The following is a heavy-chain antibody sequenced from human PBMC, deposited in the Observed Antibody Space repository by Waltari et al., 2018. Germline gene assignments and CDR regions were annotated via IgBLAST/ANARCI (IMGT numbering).Heavy chain of an antibody. CDR2: VDPSDSYT. J-gene: IGHJ4*02. CDR1: GYSFTSYW. CDR3: ASSRGEDDYSNY. V-gene: IGHV5-10-1*03. D-gene: IGHD4-4*01. Sequence: EVQLVQSGAEVKKPGESLRISCKGSGYSFTSYWISWVRQMPGKGLEWMGRVDPSDSYTNHSPSFQGHVTISADKSISTAYLQWSSLKASDTAMYYCASSRGEDDYSNYWGQGTLVTVSS.